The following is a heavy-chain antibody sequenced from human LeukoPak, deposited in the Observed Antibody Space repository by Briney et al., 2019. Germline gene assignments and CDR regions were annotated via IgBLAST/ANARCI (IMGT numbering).Heavy chain of an antibody. CDR3: AKDSTYSSGWPHYFDY. J-gene: IGHJ4*02. Sequence: GGSLRLSCAASGFTFSSYTMNWVRQAPGKGLEWVSAISGSGGSTYYADSVKGRFTISRDNSKNTLYLQMNSLRAEDTAVYYCAKDSTYSSGWPHYFDYWGQGTLVTVSS. CDR2: ISGSGGST. D-gene: IGHD6-19*01. CDR1: GFTFSSYT. V-gene: IGHV3-23*01.